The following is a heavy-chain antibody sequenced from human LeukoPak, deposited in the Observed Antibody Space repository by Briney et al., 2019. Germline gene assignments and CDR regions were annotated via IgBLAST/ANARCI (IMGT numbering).Heavy chain of an antibody. CDR1: GFTFGDYA. V-gene: IGHV3-49*03. D-gene: IGHD1-26*01. CDR3: TRTDSSLMWSVGAFDI. J-gene: IGHJ3*02. Sequence: GGSLRLSCTASGFTFGDYAMSWFRQAPGKGLEWVGFIRSKAYGGTTEYAASVKGRFTISRDDSKSIAYLQMNSLKTEDTAVYYCTRTDSSLMWSVGAFDIWGQGAMVTVSS. CDR2: IRSKAYGGTT.